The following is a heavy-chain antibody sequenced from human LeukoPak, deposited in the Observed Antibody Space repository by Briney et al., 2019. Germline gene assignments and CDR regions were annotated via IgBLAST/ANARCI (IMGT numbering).Heavy chain of an antibody. CDR2: ISYDGSNK. J-gene: IGHJ4*02. CDR3: ATAKKNWNYVFDY. D-gene: IGHD1-7*01. CDR1: GFTFSSYV. Sequence: GGSLRLSCAASGFTFSSYVMHWVRQAPGKGLEWVAVISYDGSNKYYADSVKGRFTISRDNSKNTLYLQMNSLRAEDTAVYYCATAKKNWNYVFDYWGQGTLVTVSS. V-gene: IGHV3-30*14.